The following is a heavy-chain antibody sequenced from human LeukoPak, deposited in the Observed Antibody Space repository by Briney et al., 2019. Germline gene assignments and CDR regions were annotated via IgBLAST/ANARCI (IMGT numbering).Heavy chain of an antibody. D-gene: IGHD5-18*01. CDR2: INHSGST. V-gene: IGHV4-34*01. J-gene: IGHJ4*02. CDR1: GGSFSGYY. CDR3: ARQQYIPAMVTFDY. Sequence: SETLSLTCAVYGGSFSGYYWSWIRQPPGKGLEWIGEINHSGSTNYNPSLKSRVTISVDTSKNQFSLKLSSVTAADTAVYYCARQQYIPAMVTFDYWGQGTLVTVSS.